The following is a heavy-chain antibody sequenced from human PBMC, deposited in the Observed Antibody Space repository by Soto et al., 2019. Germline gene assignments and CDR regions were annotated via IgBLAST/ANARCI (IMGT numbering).Heavy chain of an antibody. CDR1: GGSISSYY. J-gene: IGHJ4*02. CDR3: ARRYGSSFDY. D-gene: IGHD1-1*01. CDR2: IYYSGST. V-gene: IGHV4-59*08. Sequence: QVQLQESGPGLVKPSETLSLTCTVSGGSISSYYWRWIRQPPGKGLEWIGYIYYSGSTNYNPSLKSRVTISVDTSKNQFSLNLSSMTAADTAVYYCARRYGSSFDYWGQGTLVTVSS.